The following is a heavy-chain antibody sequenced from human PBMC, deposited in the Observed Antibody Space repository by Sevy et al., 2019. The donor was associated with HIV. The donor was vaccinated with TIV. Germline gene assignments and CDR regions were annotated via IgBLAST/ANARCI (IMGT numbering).Heavy chain of an antibody. CDR2: ISSNGGST. D-gene: IGHD4-17*01. CDR3: VKDKADYGDYIYYFDY. CDR1: GFTFSSYA. V-gene: IGHV3-64D*06. J-gene: IGHJ4*02. Sequence: GGSLRLSCSASGFTFSSYAMHWVRQAPGKGLEDVSAISSNGGSTYYADSVKGRFTISRDNSKNTLYLQMSSLRAEDTAVYYCVKDKADYGDYIYYFDYWGQGTLVTVSS.